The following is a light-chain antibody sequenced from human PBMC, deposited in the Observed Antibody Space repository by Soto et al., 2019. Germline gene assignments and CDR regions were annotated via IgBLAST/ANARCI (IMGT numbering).Light chain of an antibody. CDR2: EGS. V-gene: IGLV2-23*01. Sequence: QSALTQPASVSGSPGQSITISCTGTSSDVGSYNLVSWYQHHPGKAPKLMIYEGSKRPSGVSDRFSGSKSGNMASLTISGLQAEDEADYYCCSYAGSTTYVFGTGTKVTVL. J-gene: IGLJ1*01. CDR3: CSYAGSTTYV. CDR1: SSDVGSYNL.